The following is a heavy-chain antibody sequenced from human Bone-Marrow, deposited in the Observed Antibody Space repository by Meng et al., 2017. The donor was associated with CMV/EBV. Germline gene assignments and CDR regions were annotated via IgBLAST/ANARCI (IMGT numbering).Heavy chain of an antibody. CDR1: GFTFGDYP. D-gene: IGHD2-2*02. CDR3: ARVDTDYYYGMDV. V-gene: IGHV3-13*01. CDR2: IGTAGDT. Sequence: GESLKISCTASGFTFGDYPMSWVRQAPGKGLEWVSAIGTAGDTYYPGSVKGRFTISRENAKNSLYLQMNSLRAGDTAVYYCARVDTDYYYGMDVWGQGTTVTVSS. J-gene: IGHJ6*02.